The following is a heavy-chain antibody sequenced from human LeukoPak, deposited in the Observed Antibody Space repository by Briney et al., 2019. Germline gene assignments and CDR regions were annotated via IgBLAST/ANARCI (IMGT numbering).Heavy chain of an antibody. CDR1: AFTFSSYA. V-gene: IGHV3-7*01. CDR2: IKQDGNEK. Sequence: PGASLRLAFPPSAFTFSSYAVTSVRQAPGKGLKWVANIKQDGNEKYYVHSVNDPFTISRDNVKNSLYLQMNSLRAEDTALYYCARVYNYYDSSGYLYFDYWGQGMLVIVSS. CDR3: ARVYNYYDSSGYLYFDY. D-gene: IGHD3-22*01. J-gene: IGHJ4*02.